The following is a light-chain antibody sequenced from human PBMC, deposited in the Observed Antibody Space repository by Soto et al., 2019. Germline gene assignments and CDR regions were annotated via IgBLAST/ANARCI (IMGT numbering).Light chain of an antibody. J-gene: IGKJ2*01. Sequence: IVLTQTPGTLSLSPGERATLSCRASQSVTSSHLAWYQQKPGQAPRRPIYGASTRATGMPDRFSGSGSDTDFALTIRRLDPEDFAMYYCLLYFCPDRYTLAPGTKVQIK. V-gene: IGKV3-20*01. CDR2: GAS. CDR3: LLYFCPDRYT. CDR1: QSVTSSH.